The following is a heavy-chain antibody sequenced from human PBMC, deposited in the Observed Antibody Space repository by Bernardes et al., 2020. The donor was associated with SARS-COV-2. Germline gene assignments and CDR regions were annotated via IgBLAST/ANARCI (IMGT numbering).Heavy chain of an antibody. V-gene: IGHV3-66*02. CDR1: GFTVSSTY. J-gene: IGHJ4*02. Sequence: GRSLILSCAASGFTVSSTYMSWVRQAPGKGLEWVSVIYRGGSTYYADSVKGRFAISRDNSRNTLFLQMNSLRPEDTAVYYCARRSTSNWSHDFWGQGTLVTVSS. CDR3: ARRSTSNWSHDF. CDR2: IYRGGST. D-gene: IGHD6-13*01.